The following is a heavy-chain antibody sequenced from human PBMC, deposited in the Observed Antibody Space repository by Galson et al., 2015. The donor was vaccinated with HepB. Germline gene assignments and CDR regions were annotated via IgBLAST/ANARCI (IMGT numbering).Heavy chain of an antibody. Sequence: QSGAEVKKPGESLRISCKGSGYSFTSYWISWVRQMPGKGLEWMGRIDPSDSYTNYSPSFQGHVTISADKSISTAYLQWSSLKASDTAMYYCARPVYYDFWSGYFGGAFDIWGQGTMVTVSS. CDR2: IDPSDSYT. V-gene: IGHV5-10-1*01. CDR3: ARPVYYDFWSGYFGGAFDI. CDR1: GYSFTSYW. D-gene: IGHD3-3*01. J-gene: IGHJ3*02.